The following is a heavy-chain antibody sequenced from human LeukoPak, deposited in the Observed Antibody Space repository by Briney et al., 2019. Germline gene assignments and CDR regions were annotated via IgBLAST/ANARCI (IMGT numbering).Heavy chain of an antibody. CDR2: INSGGSST. CDR1: GFTFSSYW. J-gene: IGHJ4*02. CDR3: ARARGYSYGWTLDY. V-gene: IGHV3-74*01. Sequence: GGSLRLSCAASGFTFSSYWMHWVRQVPGKGLVCVSRINSGGSSTNYADSVKGRFTISRDNAKSTLYLQMNSLSAEDTAVYYCARARGYSYGWTLDYWGQGTLVTVSS. D-gene: IGHD5-18*01.